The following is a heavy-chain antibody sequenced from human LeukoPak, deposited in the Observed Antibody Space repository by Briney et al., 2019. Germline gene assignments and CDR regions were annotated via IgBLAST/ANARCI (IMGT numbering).Heavy chain of an antibody. J-gene: IGHJ4*02. Sequence: GGSLRPSCAASGFTFSGFEMNWVRQAPGKGLEWVSFISDSGTATYYADSVKCRFTISRDSSKNSLYLQMNSLRAEDTAVYFCARTLDYWGQGTLVTVSS. CDR2: ISDSGTAT. CDR3: ARTLDY. V-gene: IGHV3-48*03. CDR1: GFTFSGFE.